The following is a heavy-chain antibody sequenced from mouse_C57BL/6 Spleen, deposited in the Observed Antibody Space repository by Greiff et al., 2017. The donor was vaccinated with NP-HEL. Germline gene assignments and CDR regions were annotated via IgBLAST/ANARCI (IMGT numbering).Heavy chain of an antibody. J-gene: IGHJ4*01. D-gene: IGHD2-5*01. CDR3: ARGAYYSNGYYAMDY. CDR1: GYTFTSYW. Sequence: QVQLQQSGAELVKPGASVKMSCKASGYTFTSYWITWVKQRPGQGLEWIGDIYPGSGSTNYNEKFKSKATLTVDTSSSTAYMQLSSLTSEDSAVYYCARGAYYSNGYYAMDYWGQGTSVTVSS. V-gene: IGHV1-55*01. CDR2: IYPGSGST.